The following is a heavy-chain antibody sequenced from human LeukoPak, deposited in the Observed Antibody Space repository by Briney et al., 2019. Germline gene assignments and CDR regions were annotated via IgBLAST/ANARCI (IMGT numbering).Heavy chain of an antibody. Sequence: GGSLRLSCAASGFTFSSHGMHWVRQAPGKGLEWVSVIWYDGSNNYHADSVKGRFTISRDNSKNTLYLQMNSLRAADTAVYYCARGLRDGYNNRPFDYWGQGTLVTVSS. J-gene: IGHJ4*02. V-gene: IGHV3-33*01. CDR3: ARGLRDGYNNRPFDY. CDR2: IWYDGSNN. CDR1: GFTFSSHG. D-gene: IGHD5-24*01.